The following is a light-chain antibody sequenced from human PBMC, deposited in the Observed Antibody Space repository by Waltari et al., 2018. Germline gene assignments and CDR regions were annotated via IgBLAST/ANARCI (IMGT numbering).Light chain of an antibody. J-gene: IGLJ2*01. CDR2: GVN. CDR3: FSNGGRYIWV. CDR1: SRDVGGYNF. Sequence: QSALTQPRSVTGSPGQSVTISCTGTSRDVGGYNFASWYQQYPGNVPKLMLYGVNKRPSGFPDRFSGSKSGNTASLTISGLQAEDEADYYCFSNGGRYIWVFGGGTKLAVL. V-gene: IGLV2-11*01.